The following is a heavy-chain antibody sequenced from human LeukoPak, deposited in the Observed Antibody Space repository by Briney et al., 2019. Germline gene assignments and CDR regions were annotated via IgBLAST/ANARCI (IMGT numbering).Heavy chain of an antibody. J-gene: IGHJ4*02. CDR2: IYYSGST. D-gene: IGHD2-15*01. V-gene: IGHV4-59*01. Sequence: SETLSLTCTVSGGSISSYYWSWIRQPPGKGLEWIGYIYYSGSTNYNPSLKSRVTISVDTSKNQFSLKLSSVTAADTAVYYCARGVVAATPFDHWGQGTLVTVSS. CDR1: GGSISSYY. CDR3: ARGVVAATPFDH.